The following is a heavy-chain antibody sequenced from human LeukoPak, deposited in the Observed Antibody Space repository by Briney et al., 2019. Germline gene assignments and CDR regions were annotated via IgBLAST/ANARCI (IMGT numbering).Heavy chain of an antibody. J-gene: IGHJ4*02. Sequence: ASVKVSCKASGYTFTGYYTHWVRQAPGQGLEWMGWINPNSGGTNYAQKFQGRVTMTRDTSISTAYIELSRLRSDDTAVYYCARGITTMVRGVTYYFDYWGQGTLVTVSS. D-gene: IGHD3-10*01. CDR2: INPNSGGT. CDR1: GYTFTGYY. CDR3: ARGITTMVRGVTYYFDY. V-gene: IGHV1-2*02.